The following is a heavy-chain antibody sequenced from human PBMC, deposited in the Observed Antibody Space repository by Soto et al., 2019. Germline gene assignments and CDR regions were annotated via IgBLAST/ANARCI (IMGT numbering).Heavy chain of an antibody. CDR2: IWYDGSNK. CDR1: GFTFSSYG. V-gene: IGHV3-33*01. D-gene: IGHD4-17*01. Sequence: QVQLVESGGGVVQPGRSLRLSCAASGFTFSSYGMHWVRQAPGKGLEWVAVIWYDGSNKYYADSVKGRFTISRDNPKNTLYLQMNSLRAEDTAVYYCAREDYGDYVDYYYGMDVWGQGTTVTVSS. J-gene: IGHJ6*02. CDR3: AREDYGDYVDYYYGMDV.